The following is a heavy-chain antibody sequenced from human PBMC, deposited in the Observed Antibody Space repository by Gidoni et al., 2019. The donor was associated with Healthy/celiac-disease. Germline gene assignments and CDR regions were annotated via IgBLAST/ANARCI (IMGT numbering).Heavy chain of an antibody. V-gene: IGHV1-46*03. CDR3: ARELRYSSSSGAYYFDY. CDR1: GYTFTSYY. Sequence: QVQLVQSGAEGKKPGASVQVSCKASGYTFTSYYMHGLGQAPGQGLEWMGIINPSGGSTSYAQKFQGRVTMTRDTSTSTVYMELSSLRSEDTAVYYCARELRYSSSSGAYYFDYWGQGTLVTVSS. D-gene: IGHD6-6*01. J-gene: IGHJ4*02. CDR2: INPSGGST.